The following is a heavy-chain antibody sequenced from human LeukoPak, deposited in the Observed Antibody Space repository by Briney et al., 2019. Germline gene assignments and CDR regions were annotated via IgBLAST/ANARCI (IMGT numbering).Heavy chain of an antibody. CDR2: INPNSGGT. Sequence: ASVKVSCRASGYRFSHYYLHWVRQAPGQGLEWMRWINPNSGGTNYAQTFQDRITMTRDTSTSTAYMELSRLTHADTAVYFCAREYYDSSGIYSDYFDYWGRGTLVTVSS. D-gene: IGHD3-22*01. CDR1: GYRFSHYY. J-gene: IGHJ4*02. CDR3: AREYYDSSGIYSDYFDY. V-gene: IGHV1-2*02.